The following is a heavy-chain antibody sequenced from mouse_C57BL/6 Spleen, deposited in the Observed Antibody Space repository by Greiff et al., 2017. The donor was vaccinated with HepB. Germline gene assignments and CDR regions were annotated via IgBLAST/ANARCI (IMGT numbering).Heavy chain of an antibody. Sequence: VQLQQSGAELVKPGASVKISCKASGYAFSSYWMNWVKQRPGKGLEWIGQIYPGDGDTNYNGKFKGKATLTADKSSSTAYMQLSSLTSEDSAVYFCAREGSSYRYFDVWGTGTTVTVSS. CDR3: AREGSSYRYFDV. V-gene: IGHV1-80*01. J-gene: IGHJ1*03. D-gene: IGHD1-1*01. CDR2: IYPGDGDT. CDR1: GYAFSSYW.